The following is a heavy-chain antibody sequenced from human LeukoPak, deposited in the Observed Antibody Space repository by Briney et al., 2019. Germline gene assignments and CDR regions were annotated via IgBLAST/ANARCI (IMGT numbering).Heavy chain of an antibody. Sequence: GGSLTLSCAASGFSFSNYAMTWLRQAPGKGLEWVSAISDSGGKTSYGDSVKGRFTISRDNSKNTLSLKMNSLSAEDAAVYTCATGWKCDYWGQGTLVTVSS. J-gene: IGHJ4*02. V-gene: IGHV3-23*01. CDR1: GFSFSNYA. CDR2: ISDSGGKT. D-gene: IGHD1-1*01. CDR3: ATGWKCDY.